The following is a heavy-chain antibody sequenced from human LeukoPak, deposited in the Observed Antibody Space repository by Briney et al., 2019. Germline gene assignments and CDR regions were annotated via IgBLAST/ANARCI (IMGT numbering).Heavy chain of an antibody. J-gene: IGHJ5*02. D-gene: IGHD2-8*01. V-gene: IGHV3-48*03. CDR1: GFTFSSSE. CDR2: ISSGGNTK. Sequence: GGSLRLSCAASGFTFSSSEMNWVRQAPGKGPEWVSHISSGGNTKYYADSVRGRFTMSRDNAKSLLFLQMNSLRDEDTAVYYCARDTVNGPFVISLDLWGQGALVTVSS. CDR3: ARDTVNGPFVISLDL.